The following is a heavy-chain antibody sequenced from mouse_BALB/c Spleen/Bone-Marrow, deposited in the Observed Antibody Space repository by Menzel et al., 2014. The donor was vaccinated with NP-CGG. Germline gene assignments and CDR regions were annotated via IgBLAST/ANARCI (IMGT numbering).Heavy chain of an antibody. V-gene: IGHV1-39*01. D-gene: IGHD2-14*01. CDR3: TRSRAYFRDWFAY. CDR2: IDPYYGTT. J-gene: IGHJ3*01. Sequence: VQLQQSGPELEKPGASVKISCKASGHSFTGYNMNRVKQSHGKSLEWIGNIDPYYGTTTFNQKFKDKATLTVDKSSSTAYMQLKSLTSEDSAVYYCTRSRAYFRDWFAYWGQGTLVTVSA. CDR1: GHSFTGYN.